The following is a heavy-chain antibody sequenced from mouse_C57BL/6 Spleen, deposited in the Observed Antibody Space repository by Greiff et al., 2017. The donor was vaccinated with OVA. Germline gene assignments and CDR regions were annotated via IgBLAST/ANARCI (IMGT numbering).Heavy chain of an antibody. CDR3: ARDYGGRYYFDY. D-gene: IGHD1-1*01. Sequence: EVQLQQSGTVLARPGASVKMSCKTSGYTFTSYWMHWVKQRPGQGLEWIGAIYPGNSDTSYNQKFKGKAKLTAVTSASTAYMQLSSLTYGDSAVYDCARDYGGRYYFDYWGQGTTLTVSS. CDR2: IYPGNSDT. CDR1: GYTFTSYW. V-gene: IGHV1-5*01. J-gene: IGHJ2*01.